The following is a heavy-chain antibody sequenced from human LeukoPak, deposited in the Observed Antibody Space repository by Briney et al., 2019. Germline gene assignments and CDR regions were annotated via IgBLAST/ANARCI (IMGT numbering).Heavy chain of an antibody. D-gene: IGHD2-21*02. V-gene: IGHV3-23*01. CDR3: AKARDFDLFDF. J-gene: IGHJ4*02. CDR2: ISGGGGST. Sequence: GGSLRLSCAASGFTFSTYTMNWVRQAPEKGLEWVSSISGGGGSTYYADSVKGRFTMSRDNPKNTMYLQMDSLGAEDTAVYYCAKARDFDLFDFWGQGTLVTVSS. CDR1: GFTFSTYT.